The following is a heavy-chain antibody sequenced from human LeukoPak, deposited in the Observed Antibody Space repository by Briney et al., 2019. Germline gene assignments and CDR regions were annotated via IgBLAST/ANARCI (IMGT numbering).Heavy chain of an antibody. CDR2: ISSDGGGT. CDR3: ARISTVVVGMGY. J-gene: IGHJ4*02. D-gene: IGHD2-2*01. CDR1: GLTFRSDV. V-gene: IGHV3-64*01. Sequence: GGSLRLSCAASGLTFRSDVMHWVRQAPGKGLEYVSAISSDGGGTFYANSVKGRFTISRDNSKNTLYLQMGSLRAEDMGVYYCARISTVVVGMGYWGQGTLVTVSS.